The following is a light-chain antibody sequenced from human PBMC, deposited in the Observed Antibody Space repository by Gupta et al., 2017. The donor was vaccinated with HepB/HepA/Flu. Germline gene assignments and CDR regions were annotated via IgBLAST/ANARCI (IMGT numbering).Light chain of an antibody. CDR1: SLRSYY. CDR3: KSRESSGNNNVV. J-gene: IGLJ2*01. CDR2: GKN. Sequence: SSELTQDPAVSVALGQTVRITCQGDSLRSYYASWYQQKPGQAPVLVIYGKNNRPSGIPDRFSGSSSGNTASLTITGAQAEEEADYYCKSRESSGNNNVVFGGGTKLTVL. V-gene: IGLV3-19*01.